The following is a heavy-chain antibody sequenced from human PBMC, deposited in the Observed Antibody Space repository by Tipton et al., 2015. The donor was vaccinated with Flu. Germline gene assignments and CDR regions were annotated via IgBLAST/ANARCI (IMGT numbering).Heavy chain of an antibody. CDR2: IYHSGST. Sequence: TLSLTCAVSGYSISSGYYWGWIRQPPGKGLEWIGSIYHSGSTYYNPSLKSRVTISVDTSKNQFSLKLSSVTAADTAVYYCARQSPKGWLHQEYYFDYWGQGTLVTVSS. D-gene: IGHD5-24*01. J-gene: IGHJ4*02. CDR1: GYSISSGYY. CDR3: ARQSPKGWLHQEYYFDY. V-gene: IGHV4-38-2*01.